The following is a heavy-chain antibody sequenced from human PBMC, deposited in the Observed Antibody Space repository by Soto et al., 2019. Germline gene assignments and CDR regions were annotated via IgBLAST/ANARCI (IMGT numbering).Heavy chain of an antibody. Sequence: PGGSLRLSCAASGFTFSSYWMSWVRQAPGKGLEWVANIKQDGSEKYYVDSVKGRFTTSRDNAKNSLYLQMNSLRAEDTAVYYCAAGFGYCSGGSCYSGGAFDYWGQGTLVTVSS. CDR2: IKQDGSEK. CDR3: AAGFGYCSGGSCYSGGAFDY. CDR1: GFTFSSYW. J-gene: IGHJ4*02. V-gene: IGHV3-7*03. D-gene: IGHD2-15*01.